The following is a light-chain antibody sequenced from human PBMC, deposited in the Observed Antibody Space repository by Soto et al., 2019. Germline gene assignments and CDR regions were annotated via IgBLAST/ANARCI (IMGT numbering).Light chain of an antibody. CDR3: QQYNNWPPCRT. Sequence: EIVMTQSPATLSVSPGERATLSCRASQSVGSNLAWYHQQPGQAPRLLIYGASTRATGIPARFSGSGSGTEFPFPISSLQSEDFVIYFCQQYNNWPPCRTFGEGNKVEIK. CDR2: GAS. CDR1: QSVGSN. J-gene: IGKJ4*02. V-gene: IGKV3-15*01.